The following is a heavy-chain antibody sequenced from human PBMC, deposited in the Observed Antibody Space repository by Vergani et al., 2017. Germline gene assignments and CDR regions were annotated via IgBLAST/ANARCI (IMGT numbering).Heavy chain of an antibody. J-gene: IGHJ4*02. D-gene: IGHD2-2*02. Sequence: EVQLLESGGGLVQPGGSLRLSCAASGFTFSSYAMSWVRQAPGKGLEWVSAISGSGGSTYYADSVKGRFTISRDNSKNTLYLQMNSLRAEDTAVYYCAKGGTGYCSSTSCYMRAAPLGCWGQGTLVTVSS. CDR3: AKGGTGYCSSTSCYMRAAPLGC. CDR2: ISGSGGST. V-gene: IGHV3-23*01. CDR1: GFTFSSYA.